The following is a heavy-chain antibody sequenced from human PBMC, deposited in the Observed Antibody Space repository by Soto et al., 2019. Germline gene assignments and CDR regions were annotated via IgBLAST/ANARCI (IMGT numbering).Heavy chain of an antibody. CDR2: INHSGST. Sequence: SEPLSLTCGVYGESFSVYYWSWIRQPPGKGLEWIGEINHSGSTNYNPSLKSRVTISVDTSKNHLSLKLSSVTAADTAVYYCAREKHPWVAVPVRQLKSTWWFDSWGQGTLVTVSS. V-gene: IGHV4-34*01. J-gene: IGHJ5*01. D-gene: IGHD6-19*01. CDR1: GESFSVYY. CDR3: AREKHPWVAVPVRQLKSTWWFDS.